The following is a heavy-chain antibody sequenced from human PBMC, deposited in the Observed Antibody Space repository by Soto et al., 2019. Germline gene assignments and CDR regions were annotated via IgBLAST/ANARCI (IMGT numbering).Heavy chain of an antibody. D-gene: IGHD2-2*01. CDR2: IYWDDDK. V-gene: IGHV2-5*02. Sequence: SGPTLVNPTQTLTLTCTFSGFSLSTSGVRVGWIRQPPGKALEWLALIYWDDDKRYSPSLKSRLTITKDASKNQVVLTMTNMDPVDTATYYCAHSRWVYCSTTSCPYYFDYWGQGTLVTVSS. CDR3: AHSRWVYCSTTSCPYYFDY. J-gene: IGHJ4*02. CDR1: GFSLSTSGVR.